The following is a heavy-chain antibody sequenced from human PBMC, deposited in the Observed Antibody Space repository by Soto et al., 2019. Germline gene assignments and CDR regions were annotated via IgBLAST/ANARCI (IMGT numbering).Heavy chain of an antibody. Sequence: SVKVSCKASGGTFSSYAISWVRQAPGQGLEWMGGIIPIFGTANYAQKFQGRVTITADESTSTAYMELSSLRSEDTAVYYCARSRGSSAGYYYYGMDVWGQGTTVTVSS. CDR2: IIPIFGTA. CDR1: GGTFSSYA. D-gene: IGHD6-6*01. V-gene: IGHV1-69*13. J-gene: IGHJ6*02. CDR3: ARSRGSSAGYYYYGMDV.